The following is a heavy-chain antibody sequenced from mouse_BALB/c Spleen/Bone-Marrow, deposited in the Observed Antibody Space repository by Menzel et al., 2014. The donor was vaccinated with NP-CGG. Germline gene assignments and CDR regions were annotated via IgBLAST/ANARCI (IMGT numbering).Heavy chain of an antibody. CDR3: VRGVYFDY. V-gene: IGHV2-9-2*01. CDR2: IWTGGGT. CDR1: GFSLTSYD. Sequence: VKVVESGPGLVAPSQSLSITCTVSGFSLTSYDISWIRQPPGKGLEWLGVIWTGGGTNYNSAFMSRLSISKDNSKSQVFLKMNSLQTDDTAIYYCVRGVYFDYWGQGTTLAVSS. J-gene: IGHJ2*01.